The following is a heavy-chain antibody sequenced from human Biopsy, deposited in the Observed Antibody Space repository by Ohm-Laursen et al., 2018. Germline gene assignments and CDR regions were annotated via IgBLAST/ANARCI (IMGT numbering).Heavy chain of an antibody. CDR2: IYFTGRT. V-gene: IGHV4-59*07. Sequence: SDTLSLTCTVSGASITSYYWSWIRQPPGKALEWIGYIYFTGRTSYNPSIKSRVTMSVNTSKRQFSQRLSSVTAADTAVYYCASSGYNPDWNFDLWGRGTRVTVSS. CDR3: ASSGYNPDWNFDL. CDR1: GASITSYY. D-gene: IGHD5-24*01. J-gene: IGHJ2*01.